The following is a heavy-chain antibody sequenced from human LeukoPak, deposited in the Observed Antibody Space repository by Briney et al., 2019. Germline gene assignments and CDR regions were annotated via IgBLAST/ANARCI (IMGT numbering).Heavy chain of an antibody. Sequence: SETLSLTCTVSGGSVSSYYWSWIRQPPGKGLEWIGYVYYSGSTNYNPSLKSRVTISVDTSKDQFSLKLSSVTAADTAMYYCASVYYGSGSYRFDYWGQGTLVTVSS. J-gene: IGHJ4*02. CDR1: GGSVSSYY. CDR2: VYYSGST. CDR3: ASVYYGSGSYRFDY. V-gene: IGHV4-59*08. D-gene: IGHD3-10*01.